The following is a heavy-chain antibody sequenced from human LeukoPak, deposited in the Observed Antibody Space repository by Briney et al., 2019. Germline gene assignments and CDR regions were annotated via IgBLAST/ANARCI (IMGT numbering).Heavy chain of an antibody. D-gene: IGHD1-1*01. CDR2: ISGSGGST. V-gene: IGHV3-23*01. CDR1: GFTFSSYA. J-gene: IGHJ4*02. Sequence: GGSLRLSCAASGFTFSSYAMSWVRQAPGKGLEWVSAISGSGGSTYYADSVKGRFTISRDNAKNSLYLQMNSLRAEDTAVYYCAREPTIGGHFDYWGQGTLVTVSS. CDR3: AREPTIGGHFDY.